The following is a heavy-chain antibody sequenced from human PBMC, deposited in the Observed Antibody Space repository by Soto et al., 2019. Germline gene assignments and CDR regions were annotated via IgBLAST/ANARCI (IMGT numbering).Heavy chain of an antibody. CDR1: GYTFTSYY. Sequence: ASVKVSCKASGYTFTSYYMHWVRHAPGQGLEWMGIINPSGGSTSYAQKFQGRVTMTRDTSTSTVYMELSSLRSEDPAVYYCARSPSTLAFDIWGQGTMVTVSS. V-gene: IGHV1-46*01. CDR2: INPSGGST. CDR3: ARSPSTLAFDI. D-gene: IGHD6-6*01. J-gene: IGHJ3*02.